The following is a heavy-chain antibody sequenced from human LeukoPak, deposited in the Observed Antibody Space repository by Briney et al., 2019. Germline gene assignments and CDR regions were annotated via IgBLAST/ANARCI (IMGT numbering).Heavy chain of an antibody. CDR3: ARDAKPVGATIGAFDI. J-gene: IGHJ3*02. D-gene: IGHD1-26*01. V-gene: IGHV1-2*02. Sequence: ASVKDSRKASGYILSGNHIHWVRQAAGQGLEWIGWINPNNGVTKYAQKFQGRVTMKRDTYMNMASMDVTKLRYDDTAMYFCARDAKPVGATIGAFDIWGQGTMVTVS. CDR2: INPNNGVT. CDR1: GYILSGNH.